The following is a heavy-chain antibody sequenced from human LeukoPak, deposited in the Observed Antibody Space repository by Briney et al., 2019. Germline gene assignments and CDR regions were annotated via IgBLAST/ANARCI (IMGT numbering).Heavy chain of an antibody. V-gene: IGHV1-2*02. D-gene: IGHD3-22*01. J-gene: IGHJ4*02. CDR1: GYTFTGYY. CDR2: INPKSGGT. CDR3: ARGSYSDSSGYISF. Sequence: ASVKVSCKASGYTFTGYYVHWVRQAPGQGLEWMGWINPKSGGTNYVQRFQGRVTMTRDTSISTAYMELTSLRSDDTAVYYCARGSYSDSSGYISFWGQGTLVSVSS.